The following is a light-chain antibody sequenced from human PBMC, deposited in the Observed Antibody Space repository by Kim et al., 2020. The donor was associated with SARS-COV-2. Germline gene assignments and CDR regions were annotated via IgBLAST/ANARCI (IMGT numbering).Light chain of an antibody. CDR2: GKN. Sequence: LRHKVSMKCTGDNLIDYIASWYHQKPGQAPVLVSYGKNHRPSGLPDRFSGSSSGNTASLTITGAQAEDEADYYCNSRDSSGNHVVFGGGTQLTVL. J-gene: IGLJ2*01. V-gene: IGLV3-19*01. CDR3: NSRDSSGNHVV. CDR1: NLIDYI.